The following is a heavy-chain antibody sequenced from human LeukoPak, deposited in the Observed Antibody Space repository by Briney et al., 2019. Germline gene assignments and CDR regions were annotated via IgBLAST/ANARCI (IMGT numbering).Heavy chain of an antibody. CDR2: IYYSGST. CDR3: ARAYSSSWYWFDP. D-gene: IGHD6-13*01. Sequence: SETLSLTCTVSGGSISSYYWSWIRQPPGKGLEWIGYIYYSGSTNYNPSLKSRVTISVDTSKNQFSLKLSSVTAADTAVYYCARAYSSSWYWFDPWGQGTLVTVSS. V-gene: IGHV4-59*01. CDR1: GGSISSYY. J-gene: IGHJ5*02.